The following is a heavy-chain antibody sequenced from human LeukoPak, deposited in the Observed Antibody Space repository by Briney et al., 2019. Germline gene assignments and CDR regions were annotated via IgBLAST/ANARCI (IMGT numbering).Heavy chain of an antibody. V-gene: IGHV3-30*18. Sequence: GRSLRLSCAVSGFTFRNYGMHWVRQAPGKGLEWVAVISYDESDKYYGDSVKGRFTISRDKSKNTLFLQMNSLRAEDTAVYFCAKDFRRADYYDSSGYYRMIDYWGQGTLVTVSS. CDR2: ISYDESDK. CDR1: GFTFRNYG. J-gene: IGHJ4*02. CDR3: AKDFRRADYYDSSGYYRMIDY. D-gene: IGHD3-22*01.